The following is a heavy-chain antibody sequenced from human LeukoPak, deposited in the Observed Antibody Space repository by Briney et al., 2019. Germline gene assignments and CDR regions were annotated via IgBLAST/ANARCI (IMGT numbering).Heavy chain of an antibody. CDR2: IYTSGST. Sequence: PSETLSLTCTVSGGSISSGSYYWSWIRQPAGKGLEWIGRIYTSGSTNYNPSLKSRVTISVDTSKNQFSLKLSSVTAADTAVYYCAREIKGIVVVVAAHNWFDPWGQGTLVTVSS. CDR3: AREIKGIVVVVAAHNWFDP. CDR1: GGSISSGSYY. J-gene: IGHJ5*02. V-gene: IGHV4-61*02. D-gene: IGHD2-15*01.